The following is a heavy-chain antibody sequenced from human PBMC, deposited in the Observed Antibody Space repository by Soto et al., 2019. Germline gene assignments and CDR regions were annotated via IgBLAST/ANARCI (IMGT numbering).Heavy chain of an antibody. D-gene: IGHD3-10*01. V-gene: IGHV1-8*01. J-gene: IGHJ5*02. CDR3: ATMATFGSLNWFDP. CDR2: MNPGSGDT. CDR1: GYTFTNNG. Sequence: ASVKVSCKASGYTFTNNGVSWVRQATGQGLEWMGWMNPGSGDTGYAQKFRGRVTMTRDISIATAYMELSSLRSDDTAIYYCATMATFGSLNWFDPWGQGTLVTVSS.